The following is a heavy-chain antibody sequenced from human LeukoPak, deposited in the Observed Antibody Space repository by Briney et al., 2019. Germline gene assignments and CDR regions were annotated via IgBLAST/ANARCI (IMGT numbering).Heavy chain of an antibody. J-gene: IGHJ4*02. V-gene: IGHV3-7*05. Sequence: GGSLRLSCAASGFTFNNYWMSWVRQAPGKGLEWVANIKQDGSETYHVDSVQGRFTISRDNAKNSLYLQMNSLRAEDTAVHYCARLGGWYFDYWGQGTLVTVSS. CDR1: GFTFNNYW. CDR2: IKQDGSET. D-gene: IGHD6-19*01. CDR3: ARLGGWYFDY.